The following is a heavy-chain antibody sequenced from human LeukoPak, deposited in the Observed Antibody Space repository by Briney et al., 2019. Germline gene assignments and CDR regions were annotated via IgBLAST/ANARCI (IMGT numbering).Heavy chain of an antibody. CDR1: GFTFSSYG. D-gene: IGHD3-16*02. CDR3: ARVDDYVWGSYRYDY. Sequence: GGSLRLSCAASGFTFSSYGMHWVRQAPGKGLEWVAVISYDGSNKYYADSVKGRFTISRDNSKNTLYLQMNGLRAEDTAVYYCARVDDYVWGSYRYDYWGQGTLVTVSS. J-gene: IGHJ4*02. CDR2: ISYDGSNK. V-gene: IGHV3-30*03.